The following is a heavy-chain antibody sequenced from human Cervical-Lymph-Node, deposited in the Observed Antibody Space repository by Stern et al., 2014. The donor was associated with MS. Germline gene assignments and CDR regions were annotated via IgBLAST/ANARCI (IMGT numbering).Heavy chain of an antibody. J-gene: IGHJ6*02. D-gene: IGHD5-24*01. V-gene: IGHV4-61*02. CDR2: IYTTWTT. CDR3: ARALARWLENDYYSYYGMDV. CDR1: GGSMRSGTYF. Sequence: QLQLQESGPGLVKPSQTLSLTCSVSGGSMRSGTYFWSWMRQPAGKELEGIGHIYTTWTTNYTPSLKSRVSISMDNSKSLFSIKLTSVTAADTAVYYCARALARWLENDYYSYYGMDVWGPGTTVTVSS.